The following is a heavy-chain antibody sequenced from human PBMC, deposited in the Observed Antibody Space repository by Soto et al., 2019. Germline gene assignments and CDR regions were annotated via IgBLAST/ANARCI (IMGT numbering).Heavy chain of an antibody. CDR2: IYYSGST. J-gene: IGHJ3*02. V-gene: IGHV4-30-4*01. CDR1: GGSISSSSYY. Sequence: PSETLSLTCTVSGGSISSSSYYWSWIRQPPGKGLEWIGYIYYSGSTYYNPSLKSRVTISVDTSKNQFSLKLSSVTAADTAVYYCARSPPGAFDIWGQGTMVTVS. CDR3: ARSPPGAFDI.